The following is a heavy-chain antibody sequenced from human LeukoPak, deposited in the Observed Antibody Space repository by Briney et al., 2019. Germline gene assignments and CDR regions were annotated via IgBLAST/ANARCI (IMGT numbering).Heavy chain of an antibody. V-gene: IGHV1-69*04. J-gene: IGHJ3*02. Sequence: ASVKLSCKATGGTFSIYAISWVRQAPGQGLEWMGRIIPILGIANYAQKFQGRVTITADKSTSTAYMELSSLRSEDTAVYYCARDLRIAAAGCCDIWGQGTMVTVSS. CDR1: GGTFSIYA. CDR3: ARDLRIAAAGCCDI. CDR2: IIPILGIA. D-gene: IGHD6-13*01.